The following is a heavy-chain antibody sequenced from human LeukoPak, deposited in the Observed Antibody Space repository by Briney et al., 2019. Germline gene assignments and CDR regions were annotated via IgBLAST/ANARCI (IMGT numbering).Heavy chain of an antibody. Sequence: SETLSLTCTVSGGSISSYFWSWIRQPPGKGLEWIGYIYYSGSTNYNPSLKSRVTISVDTSKNQFSLKLSSVTAADTAVYYCARDPDYGGNQDAFDIWGQGTMVTVSS. J-gene: IGHJ3*02. D-gene: IGHD4-23*01. CDR2: IYYSGST. V-gene: IGHV4-59*01. CDR1: GGSISSYF. CDR3: ARDPDYGGNQDAFDI.